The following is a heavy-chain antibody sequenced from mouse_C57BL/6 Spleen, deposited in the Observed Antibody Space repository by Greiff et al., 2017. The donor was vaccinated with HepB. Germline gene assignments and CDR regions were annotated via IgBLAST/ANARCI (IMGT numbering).Heavy chain of an antibody. Sequence: EVKLEESGGGLVQPGGSMKLSCVASGFTFSNYWMNWVRQSPEKGLEWVAQIRLKSDNYATHYAESVKGRFTISRDDSKSSVYLQMNNLRAEDTGIYYCINYGSRGYYYAMDYWGQGTSVTVSS. CDR2: IRLKSDNYAT. CDR1: GFTFSNYW. V-gene: IGHV6-3*01. CDR3: INYGSRGYYYAMDY. D-gene: IGHD1-1*01. J-gene: IGHJ4*01.